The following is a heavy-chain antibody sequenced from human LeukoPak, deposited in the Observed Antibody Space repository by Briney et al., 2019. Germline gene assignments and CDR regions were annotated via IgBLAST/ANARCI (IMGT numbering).Heavy chain of an antibody. Sequence: ASVKVSCKASGYTFTGYYMHWVRQAPGQGLEWMGWINPNSGGTNYAQKFQGRVTMTRDTSISTAHMELSRLRSDDTAVYYCARDVGYSYGYVYWGQGTLVTVSS. V-gene: IGHV1-2*02. J-gene: IGHJ4*02. CDR2: INPNSGGT. CDR1: GYTFTGYY. CDR3: ARDVGYSYGYVY. D-gene: IGHD5-18*01.